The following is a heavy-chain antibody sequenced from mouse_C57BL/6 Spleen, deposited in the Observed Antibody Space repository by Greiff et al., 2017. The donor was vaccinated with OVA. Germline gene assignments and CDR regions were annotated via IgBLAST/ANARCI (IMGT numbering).Heavy chain of an antibody. V-gene: IGHV1-52*01. CDR2: IDPSDSET. J-gene: IGHJ2*01. D-gene: IGHD2-5*01. CDR1: GYTFTSYW. Sequence: QVQLQQPGAELVRPGSSVKLSCRVSGYTFTSYWMHWVKQRPIQGLEWIGNIDPSDSETHYNQKFKDKATLPVDKSSRTAYMQLSSLTSEDSAVYYCARGAYDSIYFDYWGQGTTLTVSS. CDR3: ARGAYDSIYFDY.